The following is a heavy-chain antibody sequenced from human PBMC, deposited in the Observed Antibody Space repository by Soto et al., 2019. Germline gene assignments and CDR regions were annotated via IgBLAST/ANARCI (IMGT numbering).Heavy chain of an antibody. CDR1: GYTFTSYG. CDR2: ISAYNGST. J-gene: IGHJ5*02. Sequence: GASVKVSCKASGYTFTSYGISWVRQAPGQGLEWMGWISAYNGSTYYADSVKGRFTISRDNSKNTLYLQMNSLRAEDSAVYYCAQHDWFDPWGQGTLVTVSS. V-gene: IGHV1-18*01. CDR3: AQHDWFDP.